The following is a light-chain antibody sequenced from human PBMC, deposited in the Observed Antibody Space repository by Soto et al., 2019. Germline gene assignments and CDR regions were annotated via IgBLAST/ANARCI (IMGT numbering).Light chain of an antibody. V-gene: IGLV6-57*04. CDR1: SGSIASAH. Sequence: LTQPHSVSESPGKAVTISCTRSSGSIASAHVLWSQQRPGSAPTTVIYEDNKRPSGVPERFSGSTDSSSNSASLTISRLTTEDEADYYCQSYDDNIVLFGGGTKLTVL. J-gene: IGLJ2*01. CDR2: EDN. CDR3: QSYDDNIVL.